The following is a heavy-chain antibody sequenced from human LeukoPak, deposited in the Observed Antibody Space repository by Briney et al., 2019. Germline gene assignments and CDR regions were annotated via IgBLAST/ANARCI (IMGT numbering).Heavy chain of an antibody. V-gene: IGHV1-2*02. J-gene: IGHJ4*02. Sequence: ASVKVSCKASGYTFTAYYMHWVRQAPGQGLEWMGWIHPKSAGTNYAQRFQGRVTMTRDTSITTDYMHLTRLTSDDTAVYYCARAPSPLSAAADPHLDYWGQGTLVAVPS. CDR1: GYTFTAYY. CDR2: IHPKSAGT. CDR3: ARAPSPLSAAADPHLDY. D-gene: IGHD6-13*01.